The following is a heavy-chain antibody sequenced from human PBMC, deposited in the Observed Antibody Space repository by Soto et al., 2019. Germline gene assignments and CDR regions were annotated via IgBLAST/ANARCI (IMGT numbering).Heavy chain of an antibody. D-gene: IGHD6-19*01. V-gene: IGHV3-30*18. CDR3: AKVASSGGYEGRNWFDP. Sequence: QVQLVESGGGVVQPGRSLRLSCAASGFTFSSYGMHWVRQAPGKGLEWVAVISYDGSNKYYADSVKGRFTISRDNSKNTLDLQMNSLRAEDTAVYYCAKVASSGGYEGRNWFDPWGQGTLVTVSS. J-gene: IGHJ5*02. CDR2: ISYDGSNK. CDR1: GFTFSSYG.